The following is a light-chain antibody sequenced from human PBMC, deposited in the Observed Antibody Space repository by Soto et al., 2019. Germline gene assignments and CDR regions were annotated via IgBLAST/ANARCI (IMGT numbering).Light chain of an antibody. CDR3: QQYGSSGT. CDR1: QRLSSNY. CDR2: ATS. J-gene: IGKJ1*01. Sequence: EIELTHSPGTLSLSPGDRVTLSCRASQRLSSNYLAWYQQKPGQAPSLLIYATSSRATGIPDRFSGSGSGTDFTLTISRLEPEDFAVYYCQQYGSSGTFGQGTKVDIK. V-gene: IGKV3-20*01.